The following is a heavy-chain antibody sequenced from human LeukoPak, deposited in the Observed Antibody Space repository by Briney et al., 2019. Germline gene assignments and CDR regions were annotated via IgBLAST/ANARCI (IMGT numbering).Heavy chain of an antibody. Sequence: SETLSLTCRVSGYSISSGYYWGWIRQPAGKGLEWIGRIYTSGSTNYNPSLKSRVTISVDTSKNQFSLKLSSVTAADTAVYYCARGPGYYYDSSGYQNPSYYFDYWGQGTLVTVSS. CDR1: GYSISSGYY. D-gene: IGHD3-22*01. CDR3: ARGPGYYYDSSGYQNPSYYFDY. CDR2: IYTSGST. V-gene: IGHV4-61*02. J-gene: IGHJ4*02.